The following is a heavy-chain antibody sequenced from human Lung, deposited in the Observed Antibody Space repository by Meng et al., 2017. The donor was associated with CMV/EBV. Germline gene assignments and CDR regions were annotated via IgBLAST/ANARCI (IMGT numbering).Heavy chain of an antibody. CDR2: INPNSGGT. D-gene: IGHD2-8*01. CDR3: ARDLGDDCTNGVCYSVDAFDI. V-gene: IGHV1-2*02. Sequence: SVXVSXXASGYTFTGYYMHWVRQAPGQGLEWMGWINPNSGGTNYAQKSQGRVTMTRDTSISTAYMELSRLRSDDTAVYYCARDLGDDCTNGVCYSVDAFDIWGQGTXVTVSS. J-gene: IGHJ3*02. CDR1: GYTFTGYY.